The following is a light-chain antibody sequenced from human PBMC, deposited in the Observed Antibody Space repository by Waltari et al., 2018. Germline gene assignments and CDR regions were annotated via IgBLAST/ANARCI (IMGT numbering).Light chain of an antibody. CDR3: QHYESLPVT. J-gene: IGKJ1*01. CDR1: QSISKY. V-gene: IGKV3-20*01. Sequence: EIVLTQSPGTLSLSPGERATLSCRASQSISKYLAGYQQKPCQAPRLLSYHASSRAAGIPDRFSGSGSGTDFSLSISRLEPEDFAVYYCQHYESLPVTFGQGTKVEIK. CDR2: HAS.